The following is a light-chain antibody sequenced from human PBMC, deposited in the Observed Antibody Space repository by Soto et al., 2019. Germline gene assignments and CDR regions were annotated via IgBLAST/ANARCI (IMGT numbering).Light chain of an antibody. J-gene: IGKJ3*01. CDR3: HQYYSTPRGCT. Sequence: DIVMTQSPDSLAVSLGERATINCKSSQSVLYSSNNKNYLAWYQQKPGQPPKLLIYWASTRESGVPDRFSGSGSGTDFTLTISSMQAEDVAVYYCHQYYSTPRGCTFGPGTKVDIK. CDR1: QSVLYSSNNKNY. CDR2: WAS. V-gene: IGKV4-1*01.